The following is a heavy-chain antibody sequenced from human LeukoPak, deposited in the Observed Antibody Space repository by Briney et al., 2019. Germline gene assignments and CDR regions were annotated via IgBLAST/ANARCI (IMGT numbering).Heavy chain of an antibody. CDR2: ISGGSKYI. J-gene: IGHJ4*02. Sequence: GGSLRLSCAASGFTFSSYSMNWVRQAPGKGLEWVSSISGGSKYIYNADSVKGRFTISRDNAKNPLYLQMNSLRAEDTAVYCCARALSYSYGSMDFWGQGTLVIVSS. D-gene: IGHD5-18*01. V-gene: IGHV3-21*01. CDR1: GFTFSSYS. CDR3: ARALSYSYGSMDF.